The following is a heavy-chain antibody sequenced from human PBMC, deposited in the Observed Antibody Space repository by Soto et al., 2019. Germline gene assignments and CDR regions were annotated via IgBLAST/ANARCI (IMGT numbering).Heavy chain of an antibody. CDR1: GFTFSSYW. CDR2: ISSDGRKT. J-gene: IGHJ4*02. Sequence: EVQLVESGGALVQPGGSLRLSCAASGFTFSSYWMHWVRQAPGKGLEWVSGISSDGRKTAYADSVKGRFAISRDNGKNTLYLQMSSLRAEDTAVYDCASPRPPCKYLCSASFDHWGQGTLATLSS. CDR3: ASPRPPCKYLCSASFDH. D-gene: IGHD2-8*02. V-gene: IGHV3-74*01.